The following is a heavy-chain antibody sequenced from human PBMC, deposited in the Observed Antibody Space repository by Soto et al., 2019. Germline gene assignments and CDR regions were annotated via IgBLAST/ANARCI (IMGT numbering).Heavy chain of an antibody. CDR3: ARDYDSIGRTTGRGGYYYYGMDV. Sequence: QVQLVQSGAEVKKPGASVKVSCKASGYTFTSYGISWVRQAPGQGLEWMGWISAYNGNTNYAQKLQGRVTMTTDTSTSTAYMELRSLRSDDTAVYYCARDYDSIGRTTGRGGYYYYGMDVWGQGTTVIVSS. V-gene: IGHV1-18*01. J-gene: IGHJ6*02. D-gene: IGHD1-7*01. CDR1: GYTFTSYG. CDR2: ISAYNGNT.